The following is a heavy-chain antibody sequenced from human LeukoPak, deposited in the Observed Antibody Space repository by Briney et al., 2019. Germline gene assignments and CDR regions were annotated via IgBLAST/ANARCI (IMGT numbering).Heavy chain of an antibody. CDR2: ISGSGAGT. V-gene: IGHV3-23*01. CDR3: AKEDVFEEVVGATTYVYDYFDF. J-gene: IGHJ4*02. Sequence: PGGSPRLSCAASGFTFSSYAMSWVRQAPGKGLEWVSGISGSGAGTYDADSVKGRFTISRDNSKNTLCLQMNSLRAEDTAVYYCAKEDVFEEVVGATTYVYDYFDFWGQGTLVTVSS. D-gene: IGHD1-26*01. CDR1: GFTFSSYA.